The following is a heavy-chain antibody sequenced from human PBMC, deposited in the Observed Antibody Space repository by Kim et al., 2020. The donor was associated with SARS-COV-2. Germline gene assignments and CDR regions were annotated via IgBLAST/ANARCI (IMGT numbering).Heavy chain of an antibody. J-gene: IGHJ4*02. CDR2: IYTSGST. Sequence: SETLSLTCTVSGGSISSYYWSWIRQPAGKGLEWIGRIYTSGSTNYNPSLKSRVTMSVDTSKNQFSLKLSSVTAADTAVYYCARERAGLRYFDWLLYDYWGQGTLVTVSS. CDR3: ARERAGLRYFDWLLYDY. CDR1: GGSISSYY. D-gene: IGHD3-9*01. V-gene: IGHV4-4*07.